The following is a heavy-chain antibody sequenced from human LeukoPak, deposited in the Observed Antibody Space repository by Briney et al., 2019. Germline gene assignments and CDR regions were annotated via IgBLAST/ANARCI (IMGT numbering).Heavy chain of an antibody. Sequence: SQTLSLTCAISGDSVSNNSTAWNWIRRSPSRGLEWLGRTYYRSKWYYDYVPSVKSRISINPDTSKNQFSLQLNSVTLEDTAVYYCARAYSLTYWGQGTLVTVS. D-gene: IGHD2-15*01. CDR1: GDSVSNNSTA. J-gene: IGHJ4*02. V-gene: IGHV6-1*01. CDR2: TYYRSKWYY. CDR3: ARAYSLTY.